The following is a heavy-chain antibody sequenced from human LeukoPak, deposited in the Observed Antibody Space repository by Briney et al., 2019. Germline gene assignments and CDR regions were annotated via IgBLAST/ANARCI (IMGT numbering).Heavy chain of an antibody. J-gene: IGHJ3*02. Sequence: GGSLRLSCASSRFTFDDYAMHWVRPAPGKGGAWVSGISWNSGSIGYADSVKGRFTISRDNAKNSLYLQMNSLRAEDTALYYCAKSPAATTWDDAFDIWGQGTMVTVSS. V-gene: IGHV3-9*01. CDR3: AKSPAATTWDDAFDI. CDR1: RFTFDDYA. D-gene: IGHD6-25*01. CDR2: ISWNSGSI.